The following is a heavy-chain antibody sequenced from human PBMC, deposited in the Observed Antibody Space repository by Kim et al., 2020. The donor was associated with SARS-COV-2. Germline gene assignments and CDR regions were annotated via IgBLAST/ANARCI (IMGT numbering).Heavy chain of an antibody. Sequence: GGSLRLSCTVSGFPFSSYAMSWVRQAPGKGLEWVSAITTRGKTFYAASVKSRFTISRDNSRSTLYLQLNDMRDDDTAVYYCVRDDPTAYGSSGLPFDY. CDR1: GFPFSSYA. D-gene: IGHD6-6*01. CDR3: VRDDPTAYGSSGLPFDY. J-gene: IGHJ4*01. V-gene: IGHV3-23*01. CDR2: ITTRGKT.